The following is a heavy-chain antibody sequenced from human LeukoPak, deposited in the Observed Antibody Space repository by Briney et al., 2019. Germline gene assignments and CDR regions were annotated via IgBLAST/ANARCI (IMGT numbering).Heavy chain of an antibody. CDR2: IYYSGST. CDR1: GGSISSYY. Sequence: SETLSLTCTVSGGSISSYYWSWIRQPPGKGLEGIGYIYYSGSTNYNPSLRSRVTISVDTSKNQFSLKLTSVTAADTAVYYCARGPYYDSSKISAFDIWGQGTMVTVSS. D-gene: IGHD3-22*01. J-gene: IGHJ3*02. V-gene: IGHV4-59*12. CDR3: ARGPYYDSSKISAFDI.